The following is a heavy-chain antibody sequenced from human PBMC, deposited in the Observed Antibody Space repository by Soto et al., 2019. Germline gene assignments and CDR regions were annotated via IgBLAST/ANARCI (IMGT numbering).Heavy chain of an antibody. CDR1: GGTFSKDA. J-gene: IGHJ6*02. V-gene: IGHV1-69*01. CDR3: TRVLGYTFEPGKTRYYAMDV. CDR2: LIPVFGSP. D-gene: IGHD5-18*01. Sequence: QVQLVQSGAEVKKPGSSVTVSCKTSGGTFSKDAINWVRQAPGQGLEWMGLLIPVFGSPIYAQEFQGRIRITADESTSTAFMDLSSIRSEDTAVYYCTRVLGYTFEPGKTRYYAMDVWGQGTTVSVSS.